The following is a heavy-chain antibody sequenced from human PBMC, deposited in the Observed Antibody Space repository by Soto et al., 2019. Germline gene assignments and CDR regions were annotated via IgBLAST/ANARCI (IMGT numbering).Heavy chain of an antibody. Sequence: QLQLQESGPGLVKPSQTLSLTCTVSGGSISSGGYYWSWIRQHPVKGLEWIGNIYYSGNSHYSPSLRSRLTISIDTSKNQFSLRLSSVTAADTAVYYCARERQPYSSSQGVWFGPWGQGTLVTVSS. V-gene: IGHV4-31*03. J-gene: IGHJ5*02. CDR3: ARERQPYSSSQGVWFGP. CDR2: IYYSGNS. CDR1: GGSISSGGYY. D-gene: IGHD4-4*01.